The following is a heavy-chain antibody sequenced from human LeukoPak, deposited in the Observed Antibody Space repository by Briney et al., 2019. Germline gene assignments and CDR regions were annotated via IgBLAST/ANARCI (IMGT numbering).Heavy chain of an antibody. J-gene: IGHJ4*02. Sequence: ASVKVSCKASGYTFTGYYMHWVRQAPGQGLEWMGWINPNSGGTNCAQKFQGRVTMTRDTSISTAYMELSRLRSDDTAVYYCAIPDPGRGYYDSSGYYLFDYWGQGTLVTVSS. V-gene: IGHV1-2*02. CDR3: AIPDPGRGYYDSSGYYLFDY. CDR2: INPNSGGT. CDR1: GYTFTGYY. D-gene: IGHD3-22*01.